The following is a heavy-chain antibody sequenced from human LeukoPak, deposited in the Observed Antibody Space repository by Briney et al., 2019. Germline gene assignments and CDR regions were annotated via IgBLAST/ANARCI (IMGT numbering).Heavy chain of an antibody. CDR2: IDGSSSRI. D-gene: IGHD3-3*01. CDR3: ASRVAFDI. CDR1: GFTFSDYY. V-gene: IGHV3-11*01. Sequence: GGSLGLSCAASGFTFSDYYMSWIRQAPGKGLEWVSYIDGSSSRINYADSVKGRFTISRDNAKNSLFLQMNSLTVEDTAVYCCASRVAFDIWGLGTMVTVSS. J-gene: IGHJ3*02.